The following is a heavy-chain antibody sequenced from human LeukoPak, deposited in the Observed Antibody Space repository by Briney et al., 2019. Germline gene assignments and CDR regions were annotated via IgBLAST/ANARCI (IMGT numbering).Heavy chain of an antibody. CDR3: AKDRSGGRNGMDV. V-gene: IGHV3-30*18. CDR1: GFTFSSYG. D-gene: IGHD1-26*01. J-gene: IGHJ6*04. Sequence: PGRSQRLSCAASGFTFSSYGMHWVRQAPGKGLEWVAVISYDGSNKYYADSVKGRFTISRDNSKNTLYLQMNSLRAEDTAVYYCAKDRSGGRNGMDVWGKGTTVTVSS. CDR2: ISYDGSNK.